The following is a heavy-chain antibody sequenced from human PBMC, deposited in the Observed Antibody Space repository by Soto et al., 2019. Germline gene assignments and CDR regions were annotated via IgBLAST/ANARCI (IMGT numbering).Heavy chain of an antibody. Sequence: PGGSLRLSCAASGFTFSSYAMSWVRQAPGKELEWVSGISGSGGSTYYADSVKGRFTIPRDNSKNTLYMQMNSLRAEDTAVYYCAKALGVSRLGLDYWGQGTVVTVSS. J-gene: IGHJ4*02. CDR3: AKALGVSRLGLDY. V-gene: IGHV3-23*01. CDR2: ISGSGGST. CDR1: GFTFSSYA. D-gene: IGHD2-8*01.